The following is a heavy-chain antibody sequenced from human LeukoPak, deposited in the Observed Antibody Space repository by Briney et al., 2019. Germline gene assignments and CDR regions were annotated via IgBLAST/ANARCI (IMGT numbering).Heavy chain of an antibody. J-gene: IGHJ4*02. V-gene: IGHV1-8*01. D-gene: IGHD6-13*01. CDR2: MSPNSGNT. Sequence: ASVKVSCKASGYTFTSYDINWMRQATGQGLEWMGWMSPNSGNTGYAQKFQGRVTMTRDTSTGTAYLELSSLRSEDSAVYYCARAVSLYSSSWYSDYWGQGTLVTVSS. CDR3: ARAVSLYSSSWYSDY. CDR1: GYTFTSYD.